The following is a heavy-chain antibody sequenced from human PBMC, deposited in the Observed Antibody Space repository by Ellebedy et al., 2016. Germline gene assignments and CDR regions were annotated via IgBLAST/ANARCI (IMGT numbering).Heavy chain of an antibody. J-gene: IGHJ4*02. CDR3: ARVRAAAGTVDY. CDR1: GYSISSGYY. V-gene: IGHV4-38-2*02. Sequence: SETLSLTCTVSGYSISSGYYWGWIRQPPGKGLEWIGSIYHSGSTYYNPSLKSRVTISVDTSKNQFSLKLSSVTAADTAVYYCARVRAAAGTVDYWGQGTLVTVSS. D-gene: IGHD6-13*01. CDR2: IYHSGST.